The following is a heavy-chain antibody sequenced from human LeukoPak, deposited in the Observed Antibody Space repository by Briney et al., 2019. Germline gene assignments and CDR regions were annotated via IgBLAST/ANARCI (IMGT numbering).Heavy chain of an antibody. V-gene: IGHV6-1*01. CDR1: GDSVSSNSAA. CDR3: ARMRLGYCSGGSCYGTFDY. J-gene: IGHJ4*02. CDR2: TYYRSKWYN. D-gene: IGHD2-15*01. Sequence: SQTLSLTCAISGDSVSSNSAAWNWIRQSPSRGLEWLGRTYYRSKWYNDYAVFVKSRITINPDTSKNQSSLQLNSVTPEDTAVYYCARMRLGYCSGGSCYGTFDYWGQGTLVTVSS.